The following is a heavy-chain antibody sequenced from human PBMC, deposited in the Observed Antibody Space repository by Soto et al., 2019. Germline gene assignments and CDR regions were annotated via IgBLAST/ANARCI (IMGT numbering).Heavy chain of an antibody. V-gene: IGHV1-3*01. CDR1: GYTFTSYT. Sequence: QVQVVQSGAEVKKPGASVKVSCKASGYTFTSYTMHWVRQAPGQRLEWMGWSNAGNGDTKYSQKFQGRVTVTRDTAASAAYMKLSDLSNEDTALYYCAASISCTSTSCQPGLATILYYWGQVTLVTVSS. D-gene: IGHD2-2*01. J-gene: IGHJ4*02. CDR2: SNAGNGDT. CDR3: AASISCTSTSCQPGLATILYY.